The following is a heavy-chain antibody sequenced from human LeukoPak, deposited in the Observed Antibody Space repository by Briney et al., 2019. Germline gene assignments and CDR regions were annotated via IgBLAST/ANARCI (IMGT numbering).Heavy chain of an antibody. CDR3: ARDTTLDEGSSRYEFDY. V-gene: IGHV4-59*01. D-gene: IGHD6-13*01. CDR2: VYNGGT. J-gene: IGHJ4*02. CDR1: GVSFSRYS. Sequence: PSETLSLTCSVSGVSFSRYSWNWLRQPPGKRLEWIGYVYNGGTNYNPSLKSRVTMSVDTSKKRFSLTLTSVNAADTAVYYCARDTTLDEGSSRYEFDYWGQGTLVTVSS.